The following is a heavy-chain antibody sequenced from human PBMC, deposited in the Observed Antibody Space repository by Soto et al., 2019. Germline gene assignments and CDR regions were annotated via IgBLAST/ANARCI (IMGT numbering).Heavy chain of an antibody. Sequence: ASVKDSCKASGYTFTGYYMHWVRQAPGQGLEGMGWINPNSSGTNYAQKFQEWVTMTRDTSISTAYMELSRLRSVDTAVYYCARNGMDARLYYGMDVWGQGTTVTVSS. CDR3: ARNGMDARLYYGMDV. J-gene: IGHJ6*02. CDR2: INPNSSGT. V-gene: IGHV1-2*04. D-gene: IGHD6-25*01. CDR1: GYTFTGYY.